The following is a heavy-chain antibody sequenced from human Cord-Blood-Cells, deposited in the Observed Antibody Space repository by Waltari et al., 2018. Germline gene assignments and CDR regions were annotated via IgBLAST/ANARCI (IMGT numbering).Heavy chain of an antibody. CDR1: GGSFSGYY. CDR3: ARASSLYCSSTSCYDAFDI. V-gene: IGHV4-34*01. Sequence: QVQLQQWGAGLLKPSETLSLTCAVYGGSFSGYYWSWIRQPPGKGLEWIGEINHSGSNNYTPSVKSRVTISVDTSKNQFSLKLSSVTAADTAVYYCARASSLYCSSTSCYDAFDIWGQGTMVTVSS. J-gene: IGHJ3*02. D-gene: IGHD2-2*01. CDR2: INHSGSN.